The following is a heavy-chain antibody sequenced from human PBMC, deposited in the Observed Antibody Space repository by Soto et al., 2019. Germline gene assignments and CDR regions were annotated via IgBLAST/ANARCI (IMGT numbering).Heavy chain of an antibody. J-gene: IGHJ3*02. Sequence: LRLSCAASGFTFSSYGMHWVRQAPGKGLEWVAVIWYDGSNKYYADSVKGRFTISRDNSKNTLYLQMNSLRAEDTAVYYCARGEMATITPAAFDIWGQGTVVTVSS. CDR1: GFTFSSYG. D-gene: IGHD5-12*01. CDR2: IWYDGSNK. CDR3: ARGEMATITPAAFDI. V-gene: IGHV3-33*01.